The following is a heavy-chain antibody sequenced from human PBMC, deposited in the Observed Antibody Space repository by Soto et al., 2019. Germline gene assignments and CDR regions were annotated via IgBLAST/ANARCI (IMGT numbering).Heavy chain of an antibody. V-gene: IGHV4-39*01. J-gene: IGHJ4*02. CDR3: ARHDSAMVTSYFGY. CDR1: GGSISRSSYY. CDR2: IYYSGST. D-gene: IGHD5-18*01. Sequence: PSETLSLTCTVSGGSISRSSYYWGWIRQPPGKGLEWIGSIYYSGSTYYNLSLKSRVTISVDTSKNQFSLKLSSVIAADTAVSYCARHDSAMVTSYFGYCGQGTLATV.